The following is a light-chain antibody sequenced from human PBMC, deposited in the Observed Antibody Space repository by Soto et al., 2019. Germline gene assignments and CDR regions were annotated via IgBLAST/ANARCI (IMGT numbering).Light chain of an antibody. CDR2: GAS. J-gene: IGKJ1*01. V-gene: IGKV3-20*01. CDR3: QQYGGSPQT. Sequence: DIVLTPSPGTLALSPGEGATLSCRASQSVSKYLAWYQQKPGQAPRLLIYGASSRATGIPDSFSGSGSGTDFTLTISRLEPEDFAVYYCQQYGGSPQTFGQGTKVEIK. CDR1: QSVSKY.